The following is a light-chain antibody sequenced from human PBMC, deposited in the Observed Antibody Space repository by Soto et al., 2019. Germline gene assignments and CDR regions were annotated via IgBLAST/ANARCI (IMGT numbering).Light chain of an antibody. V-gene: IGKV3-20*01. CDR1: QSVSSSY. J-gene: IGKJ1*01. CDR3: QQYGTTPWT. CDR2: GTS. Sequence: EIVLTQSPGTLSLSPGERATLSCRASQSVSSSYLAWYQHKPGQAPRLLISGTSSRATGIPDRFSGSGAGKDFTLTISRLEPEDFAVYYCQQYGTTPWTFGQGTKVEVK.